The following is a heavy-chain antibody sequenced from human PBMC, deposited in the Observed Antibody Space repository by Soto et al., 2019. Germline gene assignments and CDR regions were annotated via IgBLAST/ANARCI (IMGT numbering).Heavy chain of an antibody. CDR1: GVSLSTTGVG. Sequence: QITLKESGPTLVKPTQTLTLTCTLSGVSLSTTGVGVAWIRQPPGKALEWLSIIYWDDDKRYSPSLKSRLTITKDTSKNQVVLRMTNMDPADTATYYCGHRAFLRTSHNWFDPWGQGTLVTVSS. CDR2: IYWDDDK. J-gene: IGHJ5*02. D-gene: IGHD2-2*01. CDR3: GHRAFLRTSHNWFDP. V-gene: IGHV2-5*02.